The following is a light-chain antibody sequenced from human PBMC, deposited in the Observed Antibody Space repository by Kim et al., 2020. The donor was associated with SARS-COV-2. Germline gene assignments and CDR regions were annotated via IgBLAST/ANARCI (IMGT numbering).Light chain of an antibody. CDR3: QQYNNWVIT. CDR1: QNINSN. CDR2: GAS. Sequence: EIVMTQSPATLSVSPGERATLSCRASQNINSNLAWYQQKSGQAPSLLIYGASTRATGIPARFSGSGSGTEFTLTISSLQSEDFAVYYCQQYNNWVITFGQGTRLEIK. J-gene: IGKJ5*01. V-gene: IGKV3-15*01.